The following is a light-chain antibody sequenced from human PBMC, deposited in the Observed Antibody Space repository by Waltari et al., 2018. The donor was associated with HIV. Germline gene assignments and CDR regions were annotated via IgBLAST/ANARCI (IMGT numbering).Light chain of an antibody. J-gene: IGLJ2*01. V-gene: IGLV1-40*01. CDR3: QSYDSSLTGSV. CDR1: SSNIGAGYD. CDR2: GNN. Sequence: QSVLTQPPSVSGAPGQGVTISCTGSSSNIGAGYDVPWYQQVPGTAPKRLIYGNNNRPSGVPDRFSASKSGASPSLAITGLQAEDEADYYSQSYDSSLTGSVFGGGTKLTVL.